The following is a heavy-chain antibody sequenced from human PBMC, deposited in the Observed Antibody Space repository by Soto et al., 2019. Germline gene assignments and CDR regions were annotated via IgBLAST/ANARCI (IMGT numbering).Heavy chain of an antibody. CDR3: ARDPRSSSNYYYYGMDV. J-gene: IGHJ6*02. V-gene: IGHV4-4*07. D-gene: IGHD6-6*01. CDR2: IYTSGST. Sequence: SETLSLTCTVSGGSISSYYWSWIRQPAGKGLEWIGRIYTSGSTNYNPSLKSRVTMSVDTSKNQFSLKLSSVTAADTAVYYCARDPRSSSNYYYYGMDVWGQGTTVTVS. CDR1: GGSISSYY.